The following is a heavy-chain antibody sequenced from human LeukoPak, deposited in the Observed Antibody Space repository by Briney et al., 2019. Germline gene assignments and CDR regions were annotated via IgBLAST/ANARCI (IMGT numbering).Heavy chain of an antibody. J-gene: IGHJ4*02. CDR3: ARFDLGATKCLDY. D-gene: IGHD1-26*01. V-gene: IGHV4-34*01. CDR1: GGSFSGYY. Sequence: PSETLSLTCAVYGGSFSGYYWSWIRQPPGKGLEWIGEINHSGSTNYNPSLKSRFTISVDTSKNEFSLKLSSVTAADTAVYYCARFDLGATKCLDYWGQGTLVTVSS. CDR2: INHSGST.